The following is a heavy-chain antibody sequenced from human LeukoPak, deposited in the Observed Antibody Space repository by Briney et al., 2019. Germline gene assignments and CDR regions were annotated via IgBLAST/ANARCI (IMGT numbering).Heavy chain of an antibody. Sequence: PGGSLRLSCAASGFTFSSYVMHWVRQAPGKGLEWVAFIRYDGSYKYYADSVKGRFTISRDNAKNTLYLQMNSLRAEDTAVYYCARSPADYYYYMDVWGKGTTVTVSS. D-gene: IGHD2-2*01. J-gene: IGHJ6*03. V-gene: IGHV3-30*02. CDR1: GFTFSSYV. CDR2: IRYDGSYK. CDR3: ARSPADYYYYMDV.